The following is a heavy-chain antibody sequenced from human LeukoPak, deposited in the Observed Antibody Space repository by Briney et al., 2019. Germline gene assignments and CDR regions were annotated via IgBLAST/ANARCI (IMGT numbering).Heavy chain of an antibody. D-gene: IGHD5-12*01. J-gene: IGHJ4*02. CDR2: IVQDGTEK. CDR3: TRVYGGYAFDY. Sequence: GGSLRLSCAASGFTFSNYRMSWVRQAPGKGLEWVANIVQDGTEKYYVDSVKGRFTISRDNTKNALYLHINSLRVEDTALYYCTRVYGGYAFDYWGQGTLVTVSS. CDR1: GFTFSNYR. V-gene: IGHV3-7*04.